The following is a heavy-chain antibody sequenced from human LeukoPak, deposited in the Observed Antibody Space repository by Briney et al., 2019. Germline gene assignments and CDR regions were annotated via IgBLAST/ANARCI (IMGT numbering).Heavy chain of an antibody. CDR3: ARGGIAARQPHDAFDI. CDR2: IYPGDSDT. D-gene: IGHD6-6*01. Sequence: GESLKISCKGSGYSFTSYWIGWVRQMPGKGLEWMGIIYPGDSDTRYSPSFQGQVTISADKSISTAYLQWSSLKASDTAMFYCARGGIAARQPHDAFDIWGQGTMVTVSS. J-gene: IGHJ3*02. V-gene: IGHV5-51*01. CDR1: GYSFTSYW.